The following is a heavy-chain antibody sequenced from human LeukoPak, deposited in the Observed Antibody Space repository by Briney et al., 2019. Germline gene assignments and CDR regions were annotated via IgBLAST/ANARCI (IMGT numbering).Heavy chain of an antibody. V-gene: IGHV3-11*01. CDR2: ISSGGNTI. D-gene: IGHD3-3*01. CDR1: GFTFSDYY. CDR3: AQREAFTSS. Sequence: GGSLRLSCAASGFTFSDYYMSWIRQAPGKGLEWVSYISSGGNTIYCADSVKGRFTISRDTAKNSLYLQLNSLRAEDTAVYYCAQREAFTSSWGQGTLVAVSS. J-gene: IGHJ1*01.